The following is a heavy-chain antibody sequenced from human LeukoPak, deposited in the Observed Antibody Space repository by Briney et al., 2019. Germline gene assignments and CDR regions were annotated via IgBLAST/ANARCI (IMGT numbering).Heavy chain of an antibody. D-gene: IGHD3-22*01. CDR3: ARFVYGYYYDSSGYTPPAYFDY. CDR1: GFTFSSYS. Sequence: GGSLRLSCAAPGFTFSSYSMNWVRQAPGKGLEWVSSISSSSSYIYYADSVKGRFTISRDNAKNSLYLQMNSLRAEDTAVYYCARFVYGYYYDSSGYTPPAYFDYWGQGTLVTVSS. V-gene: IGHV3-21*01. CDR2: ISSSSSYI. J-gene: IGHJ4*02.